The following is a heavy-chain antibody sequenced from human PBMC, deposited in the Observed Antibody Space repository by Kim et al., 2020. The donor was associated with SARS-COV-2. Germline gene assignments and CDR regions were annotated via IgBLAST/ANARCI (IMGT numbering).Heavy chain of an antibody. CDR2: ISYDGSNK. CDR1: GFTFSSYA. D-gene: IGHD1-26*01. CDR3: ARSFSGSYLFPFDY. Sequence: GGSLRLSCAASGFTFSSYAMHWVRQAPGKGLEWVAVISYDGSNKYYADSVKGRFTISRDNSKNTLYLQMNSLRAEDTAVYYCARSFSGSYLFPFDYWGQGTLVTVSS. J-gene: IGHJ4*02. V-gene: IGHV3-30*04.